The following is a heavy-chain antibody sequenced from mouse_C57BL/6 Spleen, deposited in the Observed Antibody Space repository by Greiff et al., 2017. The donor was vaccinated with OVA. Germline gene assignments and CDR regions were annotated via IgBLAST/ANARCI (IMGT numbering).Heavy chain of an antibody. V-gene: IGHV1-26*01. J-gene: IGHJ1*03. D-gene: IGHD1-1*01. CDR1: GYTFTDYY. CDR2: INPNNGGT. CDR3: ASQDYGSSLYWYWDV. Sequence: VQLQQSGPELVKPGASVKISCKASGYTFTDYYMNWVKQSHGKSLEWIGDINPNNGGTSYNQKFKVKATLTVDKSSSTAYMELRSLTSEDSAVYDCASQDYGSSLYWYWDVWGTGTTVTVSS.